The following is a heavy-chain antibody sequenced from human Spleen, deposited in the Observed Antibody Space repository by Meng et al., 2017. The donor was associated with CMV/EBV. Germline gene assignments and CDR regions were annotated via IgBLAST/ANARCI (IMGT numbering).Heavy chain of an antibody. Sequence: SCKASGYSCTGYYMHWVRLAPGQGLEWMGWIDPNSGVTNYAQKFQGRVTMTRDTSISTAYMELSSLRSDDTAVYYCTRDSHLEPGYWGQGTLVTVSS. CDR3: TRDSHLEPGY. V-gene: IGHV1-2*02. CDR1: GYSCTGYY. CDR2: IDPNSGVT. D-gene: IGHD1-1*01. J-gene: IGHJ4*02.